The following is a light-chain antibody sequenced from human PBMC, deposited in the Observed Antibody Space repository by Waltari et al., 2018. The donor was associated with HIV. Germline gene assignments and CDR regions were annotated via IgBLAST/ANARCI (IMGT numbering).Light chain of an antibody. J-gene: IGKJ3*01. Sequence: DIQMTQSPSSLSASVGDRVTITCQASQDISNYLNWYQQKPGKAPKRLIYDASNLETRVPSRFSGSGSGTDFTFTISSLQPEDIATYYCQQYDNLPPRRTFGPGTKVDIK. CDR2: DAS. CDR1: QDISNY. V-gene: IGKV1-33*01. CDR3: QQYDNLPPRRT.